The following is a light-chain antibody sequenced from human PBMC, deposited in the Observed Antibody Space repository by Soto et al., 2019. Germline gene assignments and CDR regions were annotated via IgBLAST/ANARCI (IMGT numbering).Light chain of an antibody. Sequence: EIELTQSRATLPLSPGERATLSCRASQSVSSFLVWFQHKPGQAPRLLIYDASNRASGVPARFSGSGSGTDFTLTISSLEPEDFAVYYCQQRSNWSLTFGGRTRVEMK. J-gene: IGKJ4*01. CDR2: DAS. CDR3: QQRSNWSLT. CDR1: QSVSSF. V-gene: IGKV3-11*01.